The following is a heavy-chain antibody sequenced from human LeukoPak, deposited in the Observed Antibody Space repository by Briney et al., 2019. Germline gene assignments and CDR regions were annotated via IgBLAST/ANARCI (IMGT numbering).Heavy chain of an antibody. V-gene: IGHV1-69*05. CDR1: GGTFSSYA. J-gene: IGHJ4*02. D-gene: IGHD1-26*01. Sequence: ASVKVSCKASGGTFSSYAISWVRQAPGQGLEWMGRIIPIFGTANYAQKFQGRVTITTDESTSTAYMELSSLSSEDTAVYYCARAEWELPSLFDYWGQGTLVTVSS. CDR2: IIPIFGTA. CDR3: ARAEWELPSLFDY.